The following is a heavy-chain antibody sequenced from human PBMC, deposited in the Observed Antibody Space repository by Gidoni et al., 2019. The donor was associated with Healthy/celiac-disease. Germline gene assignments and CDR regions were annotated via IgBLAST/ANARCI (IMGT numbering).Heavy chain of an antibody. D-gene: IGHD5-12*01. CDR3: ARDLSEEATIPFDY. J-gene: IGHJ4*02. Sequence: QVQLVQSGAEVKKPGASVKVSCKASGYTFTSYAMHWVRQAPGQRLEWMGWINAGNGNTKYSQKFQGRVTITRDTSASTADMELSSLRSEDTAVYYCARDLSEEATIPFDYWGQGTLVTVSS. CDR1: GYTFTSYA. CDR2: INAGNGNT. V-gene: IGHV1-3*01.